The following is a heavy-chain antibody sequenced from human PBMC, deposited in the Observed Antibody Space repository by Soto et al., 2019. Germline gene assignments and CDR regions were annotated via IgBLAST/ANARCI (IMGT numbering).Heavy chain of an antibody. CDR1: GFSFSSYG. J-gene: IGHJ3*01. D-gene: IGHD1-26*01. CDR3: ARAQYTGSYFDACGV. V-gene: IGHV3-33*03. CDR2: IWYDGSNK. Sequence: GGSLRLSCAASGFSFSSYGMHWVRQAPGKGLDWVAVIWYDGSNKYYAESVKGRFTISRDNSKNTLYVQMNSLTVEDTAVYYCARAQYTGSYFDACGVWGQGTMVTVSS.